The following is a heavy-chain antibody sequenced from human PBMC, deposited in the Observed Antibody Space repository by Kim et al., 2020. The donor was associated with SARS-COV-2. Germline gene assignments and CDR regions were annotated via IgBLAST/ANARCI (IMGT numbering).Heavy chain of an antibody. V-gene: IGHV4-34*01. Sequence: SETLSLTCAVYGGSFSGYYWSWIRQPPGKGLEWIGEINHSGSTNYNPSLKSRVTISVDTSKNQFSLKLSSVTAADTAVYYCARGPLKWAPIVGATADFDYWGQGTLVTVSS. CDR2: INHSGST. D-gene: IGHD1-26*01. J-gene: IGHJ4*02. CDR3: ARGPLKWAPIVGATADFDY. CDR1: GGSFSGYY.